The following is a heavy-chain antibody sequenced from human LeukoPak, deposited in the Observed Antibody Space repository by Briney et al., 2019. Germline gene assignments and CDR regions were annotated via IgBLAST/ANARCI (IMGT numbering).Heavy chain of an antibody. CDR3: ARGNLLEWLGY. D-gene: IGHD3-3*01. CDR1: GFTFSSQE. CDR2: ISSSGRLM. J-gene: IGHJ4*02. Sequence: PGGSLRLSCAASGFTFSSQEMNWVRQAPGKGLEWVSYISSSGRLMYYADSVKGRFTISRDNAKNSLYLQMNSLRAEDTAVYYCARGNLLEWLGYWGQGTPVAVSS. V-gene: IGHV3-48*03.